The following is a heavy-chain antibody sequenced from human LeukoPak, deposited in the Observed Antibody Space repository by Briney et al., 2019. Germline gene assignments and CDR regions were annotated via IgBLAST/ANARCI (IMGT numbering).Heavy chain of an antibody. CDR3: ASGGFCGSSDCYPSWLDP. CDR1: GYAIISGGFS. CDR2: IYDRGPA. V-gene: IGHV4-30-2*01. Sequence: SETLSLTCTVSGYAIISGGFSWNWIRQPPGKGLEWIGCIYDRGPAHYNPSLKSRFTISVDRPKNQFFLNVTSLTAADTAVYYCASGGFCGSSDCYPSWLDPWGQGTLVTVSS. D-gene: IGHD2-2*01. J-gene: IGHJ5*02.